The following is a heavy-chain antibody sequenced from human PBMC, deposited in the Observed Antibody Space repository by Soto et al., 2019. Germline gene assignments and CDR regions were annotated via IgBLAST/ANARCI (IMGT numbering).Heavy chain of an antibody. CDR2: IYYSGST. V-gene: IGHV4-59*01. CDR1: GGSISSYY. D-gene: IGHD6-13*01. CDR3: AREGGIAAAGLNWFDP. J-gene: IGHJ5*02. Sequence: SETLSLTCTVSGGSISSYYWSWIRQPPGKGLEWIGYIYYSGSTNYNPSLKSRVTISVDTSKNQFSLKLSFVTAADTAVYYCAREGGIAAAGLNWFDPWGQGTLVTVSS.